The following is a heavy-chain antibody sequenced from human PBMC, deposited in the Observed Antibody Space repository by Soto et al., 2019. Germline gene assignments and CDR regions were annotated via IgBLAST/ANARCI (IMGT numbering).Heavy chain of an antibody. J-gene: IGHJ6*02. V-gene: IGHV1-69*13. D-gene: IGHD3-3*01. Sequence: GASVKVSCKASGGTFSSYASSWVRQAPGQGLEWMGGIIPIFGTANYAQKFQGRVTITADESTSTAYMELSSLRSEDTAVYYCAREVRFLEWSARSDYYYGMDVWGQGTTVTVSS. CDR2: IIPIFGTA. CDR1: GGTFSSYA. CDR3: AREVRFLEWSARSDYYYGMDV.